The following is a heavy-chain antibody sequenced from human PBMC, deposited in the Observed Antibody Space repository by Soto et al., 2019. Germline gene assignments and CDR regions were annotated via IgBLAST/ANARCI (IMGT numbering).Heavy chain of an antibody. CDR1: GFTFGDNL. D-gene: IGHD2-8*02. V-gene: IGHV1-3*01. Sequence: QVQLVQSGAEVRKPGASVNISCWASGFTFGDNLINWVRQAPVQSLEWMGCINPDNGNTKYSQTSQGRVTISRHSSASIAYVEVTELTSDATAVYSCARDILSVGPLAPDAFDVWCQGTMVTVSS. CDR2: INPDNGNT. CDR3: ARDILSVGPLAPDAFDV. J-gene: IGHJ3*01.